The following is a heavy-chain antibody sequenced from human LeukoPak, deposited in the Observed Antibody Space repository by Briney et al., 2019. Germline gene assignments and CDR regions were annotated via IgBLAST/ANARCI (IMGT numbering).Heavy chain of an antibody. J-gene: IGHJ5*02. V-gene: IGHV4-61*02. CDR1: GGSISSGSYY. Sequence: PSETLSLTCTVSGGSISSGSYYWSWIRQPAGKGLEWSGRIYTSGSTNYNPSLKSRVTISVDTSKNQFSLKLSSVTAADTAVYYCARGQGTPLYGSGSYYNWFDPWGQGTLVTVSS. CDR2: IYTSGST. CDR3: ARGQGTPLYGSGSYYNWFDP. D-gene: IGHD3-10*01.